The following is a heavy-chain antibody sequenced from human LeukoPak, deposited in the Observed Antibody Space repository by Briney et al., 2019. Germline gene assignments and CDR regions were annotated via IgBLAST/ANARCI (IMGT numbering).Heavy chain of an antibody. J-gene: IGHJ4*02. CDR1: GFTFSNAW. V-gene: IGHV3-15*01. CDR2: IKTKTDDGTI. D-gene: IGHD3-3*01. Sequence: GGSLRLSCAASGFTFSNAWMSWVRQAPGKGLEWIGRIKTKTDDGTIDYAAPVKGRFTISRDDSKNTLYLQMDSLKTEDTAVYYCTTDFWSGYDYFDYWGQGTLVTVSS. CDR3: TTDFWSGYDYFDY.